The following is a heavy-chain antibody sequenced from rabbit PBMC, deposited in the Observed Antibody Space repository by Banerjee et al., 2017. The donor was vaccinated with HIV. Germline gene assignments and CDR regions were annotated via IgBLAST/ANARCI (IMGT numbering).Heavy chain of an antibody. D-gene: IGHD5-1*01. Sequence: QSLEESGGDLVKPGASLTLTCTASGFTLSNYWMWWVRQAPGKGLEWIGCINTGSGGSTYYASWAKGRFTISKTSSTTVTLQMTSLTAADTATYFCGNHWFNLWGQGTLVTVS. CDR3: GNHWFNL. J-gene: IGHJ4*01. CDR2: INTGSGGST. V-gene: IGHV1S40*01. CDR1: GFTLSNYW.